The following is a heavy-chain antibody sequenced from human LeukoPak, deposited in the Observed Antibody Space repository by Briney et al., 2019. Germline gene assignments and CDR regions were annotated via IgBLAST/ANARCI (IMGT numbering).Heavy chain of an antibody. CDR2: INSGDAT. J-gene: IGHJ5*02. V-gene: IGHV3-53*01. CDR3: ARGPRGFDP. CDR1: GFTVSGSD. Sequence: PGGSLRLSCAASGFTVSGSDMSWVRQAPGKGLEWVSVINSGDATSYADSVKGRFTISRDNSKNTLSLHMNSLRAEDTAVYYCARGPRGFDPWGQGTLVTVSS.